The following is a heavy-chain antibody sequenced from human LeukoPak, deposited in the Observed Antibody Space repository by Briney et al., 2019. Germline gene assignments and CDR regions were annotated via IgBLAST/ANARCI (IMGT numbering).Heavy chain of an antibody. Sequence: GGSLRLSCAASGFTFSSYAMSWVRQAPGKGLEWVSAISGSGGSTYYADSVKGRFTISRDNSKNTLYLQMNSLRAEDTAVYYCAKDAGIDWLLSTYYFDYWGPGTLVTVPS. J-gene: IGHJ4*02. V-gene: IGHV3-23*01. D-gene: IGHD3-9*01. CDR2: ISGSGGST. CDR3: AKDAGIDWLLSTYYFDY. CDR1: GFTFSSYA.